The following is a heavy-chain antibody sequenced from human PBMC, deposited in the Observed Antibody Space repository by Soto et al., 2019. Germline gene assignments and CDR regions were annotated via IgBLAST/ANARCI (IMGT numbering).Heavy chain of an antibody. V-gene: IGHV4-34*01. CDR1: GGSFSGYY. Sequence: ASETLSLTCAVYGGSFSGYYWSWIRQPPGKGLEWIGEINHSGSTNYNPSLKSRVTISVDTSKNQFSLKLSSVTAADTAVYYCARQRSGSITMVRGVNIYFDYWGQGTLVTVSS. CDR3: ARQRSGSITMVRGVNIYFDY. D-gene: IGHD3-10*01. J-gene: IGHJ4*02. CDR2: INHSGST.